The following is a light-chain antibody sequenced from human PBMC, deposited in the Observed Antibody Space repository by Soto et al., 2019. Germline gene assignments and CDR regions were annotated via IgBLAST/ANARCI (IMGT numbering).Light chain of an antibody. J-gene: IGKJ1*01. CDR2: GVS. V-gene: IGKV3-15*01. CDR1: QSISSN. CDR3: QQYDYWPRT. Sequence: EVVMTQSPATLSVSPGESATLYCRASQSISSNKLAWYQQKPGQAPRLLLFGVSNRATGIPARFSGSGSGTDFSLTISSLQSEDFAVYYCQQYDYWPRTFGQGTKVDIK.